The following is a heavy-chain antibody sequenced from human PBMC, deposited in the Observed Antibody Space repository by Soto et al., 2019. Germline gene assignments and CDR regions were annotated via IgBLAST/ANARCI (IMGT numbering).Heavy chain of an antibody. CDR2: IYYSGST. J-gene: IGHJ5*02. D-gene: IGHD2-21*01. CDR3: ARNSRRNNWFDP. V-gene: IGHV4-39*01. Sequence: NPSETLSLTCTVSGGSISSSSYYWGWIRQPPGKGLEWIGSIYYSGSTYYNPSLKGRVTISVDTSKNQFSLKLSSVTAADTAVYYCARNSRRNNWFDPWGQGTQVTVSS. CDR1: GGSISSSSYY.